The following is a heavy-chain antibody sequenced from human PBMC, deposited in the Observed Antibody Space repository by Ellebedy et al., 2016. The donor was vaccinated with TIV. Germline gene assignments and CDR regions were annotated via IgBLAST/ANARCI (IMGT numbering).Heavy chain of an antibody. Sequence: MPSETLSLTCTVSGGSISSGDYHWTWIRQPPGKGLEWIGYIYYSGRTYYNPSLKRRVTISLDTSNNQFSLRLSSVTAADTAVYYCARVNAVGPSRLDCWGQGTLVTVSS. CDR2: IYYSGRT. CDR1: GGSISSGDYH. V-gene: IGHV4-30-4*01. CDR3: ARVNAVGPSRLDC. J-gene: IGHJ4*02. D-gene: IGHD1-26*01.